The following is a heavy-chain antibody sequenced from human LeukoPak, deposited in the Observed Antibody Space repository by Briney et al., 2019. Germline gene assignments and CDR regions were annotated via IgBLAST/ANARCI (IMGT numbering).Heavy chain of an antibody. CDR3: ASGAGKEWGIVVVPAAIELTN. J-gene: IGHJ4*02. CDR1: GGSISSGGYY. V-gene: IGHV4-30-2*01. D-gene: IGHD2-2*02. Sequence: SETLSLTCTVSGGSISSGGYYWSWIRQPPGKGLEWIGYIYHSGSTYYNPSLKSRVTISVDRSKNQFSLKLSSVTAADTAVYYCASGAGKEWGIVVVPAAIELTNWGQGTLVTVSS. CDR2: IYHSGST.